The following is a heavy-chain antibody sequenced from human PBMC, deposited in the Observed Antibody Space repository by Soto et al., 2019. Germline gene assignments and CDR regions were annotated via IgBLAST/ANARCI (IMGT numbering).Heavy chain of an antibody. CDR2: ISSSSSYI. CDR3: ARDVVAGTYYYYYYGMDV. V-gene: IGHV3-21*01. CDR1: GFTFSSYS. D-gene: IGHD6-19*01. J-gene: IGHJ6*02. Sequence: TGGSLRLSCAASGFTFSSYSMNWVRQAPGKGLEWVSSISSSSSYIYYADSVKGRFTISRDNAKNSLYLQMNSLRAEDTAVYYCARDVVAGTYYYYYYGMDVWGQGTTVTVSS.